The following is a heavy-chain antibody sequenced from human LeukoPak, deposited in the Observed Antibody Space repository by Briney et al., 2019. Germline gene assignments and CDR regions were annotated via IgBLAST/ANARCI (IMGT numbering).Heavy chain of an antibody. J-gene: IGHJ4*02. D-gene: IGHD5-12*01. CDR2: VSGSGAGT. CDR3: ARGPSGYHNT. V-gene: IGHV3-23*01. Sequence: GGSLRLSCAASGFTFNTYAMSWVRQAPGKGLEWVAAVSGSGAGTYYADSVKGRFTISRDNSKNTLYLQMNSLRAEDTAVYYCARGPSGYHNTGGQGTLVTVSS. CDR1: GFTFNTYA.